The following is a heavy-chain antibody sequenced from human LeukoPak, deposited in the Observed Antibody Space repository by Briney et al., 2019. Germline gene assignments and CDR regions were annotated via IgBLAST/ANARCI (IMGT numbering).Heavy chain of an antibody. CDR1: GGSIRSSSYY. V-gene: IGHV4-39*07. J-gene: IGHJ4*02. Sequence: PSETLSLTCTVSGGSIRSSSYYWDWIRQPPGKGLEWIGTIYYTGSTYYNPSLKSRITISEDMSKNQFSLKLSSMTAADTAVYYCARGTHNHFDYWGQGTLVTVSS. CDR3: ARGTHNHFDY. CDR2: IYYTGST. D-gene: IGHD5-24*01.